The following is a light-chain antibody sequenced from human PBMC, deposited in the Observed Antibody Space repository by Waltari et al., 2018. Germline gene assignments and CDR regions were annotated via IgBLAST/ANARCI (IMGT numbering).Light chain of an antibody. Sequence: CSDRQSVTSISLTWYQQKLGQAPRLLSYCTSTRATGIPYRFSGSGSGTDFTLTISRLEAEDFAVYYCQQYDGEVVTFGGGTKVEI. CDR3: QQYDGEVVT. J-gene: IGKJ4*01. CDR1: QSVTSIS. CDR2: CTS. V-gene: IGKV3-20*01.